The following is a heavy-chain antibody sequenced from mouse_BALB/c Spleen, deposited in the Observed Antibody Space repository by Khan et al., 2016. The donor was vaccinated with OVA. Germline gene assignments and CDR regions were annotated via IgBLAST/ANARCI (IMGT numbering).Heavy chain of an antibody. Sequence: VQLQQSGAELVKTGASVKLSCKASGYTFSSYYLYWVKQRPGQGLEWIGEINPNNGGSNFNEKFKSKATLTVDKSSYTAYMQLSSLTSEDSAVNYVTRTGYGSFAYWGQGTLVTVSA. J-gene: IGHJ3*01. CDR1: GYTFSSYY. D-gene: IGHD2-2*01. CDR2: INPNNGGS. CDR3: TRTGYGSFAY. V-gene: IGHV1S81*02.